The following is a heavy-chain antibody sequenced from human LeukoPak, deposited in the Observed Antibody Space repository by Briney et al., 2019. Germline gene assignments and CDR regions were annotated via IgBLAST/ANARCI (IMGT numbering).Heavy chain of an antibody. D-gene: IGHD1-26*01. Sequence: GRSLRLSCAASGFTFSSYGMNWVRQAPGKGLEWVSSISSSSSYIYYADSVKGRFTISRDNAKNSLYLQMNSLRAEDTAVYYCARAGGELRYAFDIWGQGTMVTVSS. CDR1: GFTFSSYG. CDR3: ARAGGELRYAFDI. V-gene: IGHV3-21*01. J-gene: IGHJ3*02. CDR2: ISSSSSYI.